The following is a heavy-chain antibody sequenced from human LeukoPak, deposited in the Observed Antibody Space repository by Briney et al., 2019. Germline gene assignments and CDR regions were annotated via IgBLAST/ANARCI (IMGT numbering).Heavy chain of an antibody. D-gene: IGHD2-15*01. Sequence: SVKVSCKASGYTFTSYDINWVRQAPGQGLEWMGRIIPIFGTANYAQKFQGRVTITTDESTSTAYMELSSLRSEDTAVYYCAVGYCSGGSCYFDYWGQGTLVTVSS. CDR2: IIPIFGTA. CDR1: GYTFTSYD. CDR3: AVGYCSGGSCYFDY. J-gene: IGHJ4*02. V-gene: IGHV1-69*05.